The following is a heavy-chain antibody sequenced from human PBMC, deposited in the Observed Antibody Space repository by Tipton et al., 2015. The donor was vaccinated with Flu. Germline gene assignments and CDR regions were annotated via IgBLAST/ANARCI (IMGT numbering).Heavy chain of an antibody. D-gene: IGHD4-11*01. CDR1: ADSISSDYY. J-gene: IGHJ5*02. CDR3: ARRDYSNYVSEPKNWFDR. V-gene: IGHV4-61*02. CDR2: VYNTGST. Sequence: TLSLTCTISADSISSDYYWAWIRQPAGKGLEWLGRVYNTGSTDYNPSLESRVTISIDTSNNQFSLRLTSVTAADTAVYYCARRDYSNYVSEPKNWFDRWGQGTLVTVSS.